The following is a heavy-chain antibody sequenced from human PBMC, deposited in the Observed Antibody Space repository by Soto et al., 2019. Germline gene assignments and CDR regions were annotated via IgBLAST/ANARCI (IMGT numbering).Heavy chain of an antibody. CDR2: IYYSGST. CDR1: GGSISSGGYY. Sequence: QVQLQESGPGLVKPSQTLSLTCTVSGGSISSGGYYWSWLRQHPGKGLDWIGYIYYSGSTYHNPARKSRVTRSVDTSKNQFSLKLSSVTAADTAVYYCARDVRGLMYFDYWGQGTLVTVSS. V-gene: IGHV4-31*03. J-gene: IGHJ4*02. CDR3: ARDVRGLMYFDY. D-gene: IGHD2-8*01.